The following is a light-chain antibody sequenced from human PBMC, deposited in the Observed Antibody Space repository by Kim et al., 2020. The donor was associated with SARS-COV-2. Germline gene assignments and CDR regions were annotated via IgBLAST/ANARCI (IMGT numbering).Light chain of an antibody. Sequence: ASVGNSVTITCRAGQNISRWMAWYQQKPGKAPKLLIYAASSLQIGVPSRFSGSGSGTDFTLTINSLQPKDFATYYCQQANSFPISFGQGTRLEIK. CDR1: QNISRW. J-gene: IGKJ5*01. CDR3: QQANSFPIS. CDR2: AAS. V-gene: IGKV1-12*01.